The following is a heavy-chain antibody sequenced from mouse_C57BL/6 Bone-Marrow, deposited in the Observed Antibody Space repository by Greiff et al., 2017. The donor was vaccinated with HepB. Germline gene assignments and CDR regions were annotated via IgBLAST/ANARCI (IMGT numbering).Heavy chain of an antibody. V-gene: IGHV5-15*01. Sequence: EVMLVESGGGLVQPGGSLKLSCAASGFTFSDYGMAWVRQAPRKGPEWVAFISNLAYSIYYADTVTGRFTISRENAKNTLYLEMSSLRSEDTAMYYCARAYYYGSSYAMDYWGQGTSVTVSS. CDR2: ISNLAYSI. CDR1: GFTFSDYG. J-gene: IGHJ4*01. CDR3: ARAYYYGSSYAMDY. D-gene: IGHD1-1*01.